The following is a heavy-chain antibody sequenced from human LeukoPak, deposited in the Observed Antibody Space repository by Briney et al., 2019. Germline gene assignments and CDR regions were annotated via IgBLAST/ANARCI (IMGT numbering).Heavy chain of an antibody. CDR2: ISGSGGST. J-gene: IGHJ4*02. Sequence: AGASLRLSCAASGFTFSSYAMSWVRQAPGKGPEWVSAISGSGGSTYYADSVKGRFTISRDNSKNTLYLQMNSLRAEDTAVYYCARADSGSYYTGLFDYWGQGTLVTVSS. V-gene: IGHV3-23*01. CDR1: GFTFSSYA. CDR3: ARADSGSYYTGLFDY. D-gene: IGHD1-26*01.